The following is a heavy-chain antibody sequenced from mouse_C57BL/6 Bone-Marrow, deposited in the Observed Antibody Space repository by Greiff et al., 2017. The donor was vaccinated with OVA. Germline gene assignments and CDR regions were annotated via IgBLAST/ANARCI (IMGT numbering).Heavy chain of an antibody. Sequence: EVKLVESGGDLVKPGGSLKLSCAASGFTFSSYGMSWVRQTPDKRLEWVATISSGGSYTYYPDSVKGRFTISRDNAKNTLYLQMSSLKSEDTDMYYCAGPYAYDAPSYAMDYWGKGTSVTVAS. J-gene: IGHJ4*01. CDR2: ISSGGSYT. CDR3: AGPYAYDAPSYAMDY. D-gene: IGHD2-2*01. V-gene: IGHV5-6*01. CDR1: GFTFSSYG.